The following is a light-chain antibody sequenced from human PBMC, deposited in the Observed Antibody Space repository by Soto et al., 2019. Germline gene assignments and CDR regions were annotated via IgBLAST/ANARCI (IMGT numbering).Light chain of an antibody. CDR2: AAS. CDR1: QNMRNY. CDR3: QQTYTIPWT. J-gene: IGKJ1*01. V-gene: IGKV1-39*01. Sequence: DIQLTQSPSSLSASVGDRVTITCRTSQNMRNYVNWYQLKSGKAPRLLIYAASSLQSGVPSRFRGSGSGTNFILSISSLQPEDSASYYCQQTYTIPWTFGQGTKVEIK.